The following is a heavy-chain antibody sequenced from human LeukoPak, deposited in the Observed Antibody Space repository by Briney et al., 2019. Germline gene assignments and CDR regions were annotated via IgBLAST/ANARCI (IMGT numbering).Heavy chain of an antibody. CDR1: GGSISTYI. J-gene: IGHJ6*03. V-gene: IGHV4-4*07. CDR2: ISDSGST. CDR3: ARVSGEYSGYDNYYYYYYMDV. Sequence: PSETLSLTCTVSGGSISTYIWSWIRQTAGKGLEWIGRISDSGSTRYNPSLKSRLTMSVDTSKNQFSLKLDSVTAADTAVYYCARVSGEYSGYDNYYYYYYMDVWGKGTTVTISS. D-gene: IGHD5-12*01.